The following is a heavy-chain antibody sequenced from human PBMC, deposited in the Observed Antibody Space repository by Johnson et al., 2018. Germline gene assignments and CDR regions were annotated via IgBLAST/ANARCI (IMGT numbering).Heavy chain of an antibody. Sequence: EVQLVESGGGLVQPGGSLGLSCAASGFPFSSYSMNWVRQAPGKGLEWVSYISSSIISIYYADSVMGQVTISRANAKNSLYLQMNSLRAEDTAVYYGARAPYSNYNSDMYVWGKGTTVTVSS. J-gene: IGHJ6*03. D-gene: IGHD4-11*01. CDR2: ISSSIISI. CDR1: GFPFSSYS. CDR3: ARAPYSNYNSDMYV. V-gene: IGHV3-48*01.